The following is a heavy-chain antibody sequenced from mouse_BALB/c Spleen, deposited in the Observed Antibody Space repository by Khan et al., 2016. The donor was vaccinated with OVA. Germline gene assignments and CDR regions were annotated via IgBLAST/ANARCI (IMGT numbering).Heavy chain of an antibody. CDR2: ISYSGST. J-gene: IGHJ2*01. Sequence: EVQLQESGPGLVKPSQPLSLTCTVTGYSITSGYGWNWIRQFPGNKLEWMGYISYSGSTNYNPSLKSRISITRDTYKNQFFLQLNSVTTEDTATYYCARRDRIKYWGQGTTLTVSS. CDR3: ARRDRIKY. CDR1: GYSITSGYG. D-gene: IGHD2-14*01. V-gene: IGHV3-2*02.